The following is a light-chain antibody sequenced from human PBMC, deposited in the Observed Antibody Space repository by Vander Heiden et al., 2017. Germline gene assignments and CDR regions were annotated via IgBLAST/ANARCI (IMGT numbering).Light chain of an antibody. CDR1: SPNIGSVT. CDR2: NDH. J-gene: IGLJ3*02. V-gene: IGLV1-44*01. Sequence: QSVLTQPPSASGTPAQRVILSCSGSSPNIGSVTVNWYQQLPGAAPKFLIYNDHKRPSGVPDRFSGSKSGTSASLAISGLQSEDEGDYYCAAWDVSLKAVVFGGGTKLTVL. CDR3: AAWDVSLKAVV.